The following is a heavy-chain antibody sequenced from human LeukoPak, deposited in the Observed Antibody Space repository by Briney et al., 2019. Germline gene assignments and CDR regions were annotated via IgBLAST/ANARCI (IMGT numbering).Heavy chain of an antibody. Sequence: GGSLRLSCVVSGISFSGSWMTWVCQAPGRGLESVANINEDGSVTYFVDSVKGRFAISRDNGNNSVFLQLKSLRAEDTAVYYCATGRLQPAHWGQGTLVTVSS. CDR1: GISFSGSW. CDR3: ATGRLQPAH. D-gene: IGHD5-24*01. V-gene: IGHV3-7*01. J-gene: IGHJ4*02. CDR2: INEDGSVT.